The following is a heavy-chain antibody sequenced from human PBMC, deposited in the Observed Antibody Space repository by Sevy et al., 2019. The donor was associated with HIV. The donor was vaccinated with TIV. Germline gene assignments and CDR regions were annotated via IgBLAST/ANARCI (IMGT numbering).Heavy chain of an antibody. CDR2: ISWNSGAM. V-gene: IGHV3-9*01. CDR3: GRAIGYCVINSCYGGAVNAFDL. J-gene: IGHJ3*01. CDR1: GFTFSDYA. Sequence: SLKIACAASGFTFSDYAMHWVRQVPGKGLEWVSGISWNSGAMGYAGSVQGRVTISRDNAKNSLYLQMNSVRAEDTALYYCGRAIGYCVINSCYGGAVNAFDLWGQGTMVTVSS. D-gene: IGHD2-2*01.